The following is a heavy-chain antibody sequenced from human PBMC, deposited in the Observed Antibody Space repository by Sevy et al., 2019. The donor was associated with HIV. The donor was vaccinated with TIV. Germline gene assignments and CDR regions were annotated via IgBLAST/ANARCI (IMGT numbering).Heavy chain of an antibody. V-gene: IGHV3-20*04. CDR2: ICWNGGRT. CDR1: GVTTEDYG. Sequence: GGSLRLSCAGSGVTTEDYGMNWFRQVPGKGLGWGSFICWNGGRTAYADSVKGRFTISRDNAKRSLYLQMNSLRVDDTALYYCVRAFSATYSAYFDYWGQGALVTVSS. J-gene: IGHJ4*02. D-gene: IGHD1-26*01. CDR3: VRAFSATYSAYFDY.